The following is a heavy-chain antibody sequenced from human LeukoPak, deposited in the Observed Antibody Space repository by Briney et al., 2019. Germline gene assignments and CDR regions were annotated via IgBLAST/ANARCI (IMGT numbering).Heavy chain of an antibody. Sequence: GGSLRLSCAASGFTFSSYSMNWVRQAPGKGLEWVSSISSSSSYIYYADSVKGRFTISRDNAKNSLYLQMNSLRAEDTAVYYCARGISVDYYYYMDVWGKGTTVTISS. D-gene: IGHD2/OR15-2a*01. CDR1: GFTFSSYS. CDR3: ARGISVDYYYYMDV. CDR2: ISSSSSYI. J-gene: IGHJ6*03. V-gene: IGHV3-21*01.